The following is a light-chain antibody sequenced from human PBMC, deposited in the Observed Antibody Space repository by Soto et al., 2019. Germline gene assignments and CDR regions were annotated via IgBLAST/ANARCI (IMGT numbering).Light chain of an antibody. CDR1: QSISSSY. Sequence: EIVLTQSPGTLSLSPGKRATLSCRASQSISSSYLAWYQQRPGQAPRLLIYSASLKPAGIPDRFSGSGSATDFTLTISRLEPEDFALFYCHQYGSSPITFGQGTRLEIK. V-gene: IGKV3-20*01. J-gene: IGKJ5*01. CDR2: SAS. CDR3: HQYGSSPIT.